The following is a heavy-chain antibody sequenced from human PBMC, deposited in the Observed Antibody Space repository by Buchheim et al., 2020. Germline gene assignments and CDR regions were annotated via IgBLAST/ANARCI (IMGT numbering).Heavy chain of an antibody. CDR3: AKPTVTESTRYFDS. CDR2: ISNDGYDI. CDR1: GFTFSAYS. D-gene: IGHD4-17*01. J-gene: IGHJ4*02. Sequence: QVQLVESGGGVVQPGTSLRLSCAASGFTFSAYSMHWVRQAPGKGLEWVAVISNDGYDIYYADSVTGRFRFSRDNSHNTLSLQMNSLRVDDTALYYCAKPTVTESTRYFDSWGQGTL. V-gene: IGHV3-30-3*02.